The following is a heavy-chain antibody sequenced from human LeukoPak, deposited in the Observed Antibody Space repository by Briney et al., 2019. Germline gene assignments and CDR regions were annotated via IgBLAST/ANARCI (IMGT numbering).Heavy chain of an antibody. CDR2: ISAFSGNT. J-gene: IGHJ4*02. D-gene: IGHD5-18*01. CDR3: ARGPLDTAMIYLDY. V-gene: IGHV1-18*01. Sequence: ASVKVSCKASGGTFGSYAISWVRQAPGQGLEWMGWISAFSGNTNSAQKLQGRVTMTTDTSTSTAYMELTSLRSDDTAIYYCARGPLDTAMIYLDYWGQGALVTVSS. CDR1: GGTFGSYA.